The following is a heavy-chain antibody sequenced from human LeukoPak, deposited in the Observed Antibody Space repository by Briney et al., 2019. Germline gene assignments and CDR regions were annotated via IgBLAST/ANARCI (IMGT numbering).Heavy chain of an antibody. D-gene: IGHD2-15*01. Sequence: PGGSLRLSCAASGFTFRSYSMNWVRQAPGKGLEWVSSISSSSSYIYYADSVKGRFTISRDNAKNSLYLQMNSLRAEDTAVYYCARAYCSGGSCYSWVSAFDIWGQGTMVTVSS. V-gene: IGHV3-21*01. CDR3: ARAYCSGGSCYSWVSAFDI. CDR2: ISSSSSYI. J-gene: IGHJ3*02. CDR1: GFTFRSYS.